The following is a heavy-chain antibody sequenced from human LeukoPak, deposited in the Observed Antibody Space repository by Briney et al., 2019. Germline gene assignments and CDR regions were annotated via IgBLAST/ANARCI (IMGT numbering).Heavy chain of an antibody. CDR1: GGSITSYY. CDR2: FYYSGTA. CDR3: ARPPFY. J-gene: IGHJ4*02. V-gene: IGHV4-59*08. Sequence: SETLSLTCTVSGGSITSYYWSCIRQPPGRGLEWIGNFYYSGTANYNPSLKSRVAISIDTSRSQFSLKLSSVTAADTAVYYCARPPFYWGQGTLVTVSS.